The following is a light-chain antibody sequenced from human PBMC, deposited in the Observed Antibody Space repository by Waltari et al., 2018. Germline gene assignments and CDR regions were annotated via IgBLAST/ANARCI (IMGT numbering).Light chain of an antibody. CDR2: DTD. V-gene: IGLV7-46*01. J-gene: IGLJ2*01. Sequence: QAVVTQEPSLTVSPGGTVTLTCGSSSEPVTSYRFPSWFQQKAGQAPRTRIYDTDKKYPWTLARFSGSLLGGKAALTRAGAEPEDEAEYHGSLSYAGVLVFGGGTKLTVL. CDR1: SEPVTSYRF. CDR3: SLSYAGVLV.